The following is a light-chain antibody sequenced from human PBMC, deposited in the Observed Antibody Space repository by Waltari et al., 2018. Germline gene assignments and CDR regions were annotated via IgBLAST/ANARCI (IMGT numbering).Light chain of an antibody. CDR3: QQYNNWPPGT. V-gene: IGKV3-15*01. CDR1: QSISSS. Sequence: EIVLTQSPATLSVSPGERATLSCRASQSISSSLSWYQQKPGQFPSLLIYGASTRATGVPGRFSGSGSGTEFTLTVTSLHSEDFAVYYCQQYNNWPPGTFGQGTKVEIK. CDR2: GAS. J-gene: IGKJ1*01.